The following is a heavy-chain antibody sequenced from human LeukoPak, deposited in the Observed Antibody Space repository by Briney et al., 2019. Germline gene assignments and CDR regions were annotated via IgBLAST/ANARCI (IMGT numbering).Heavy chain of an antibody. CDR3: ATTVGGFDP. V-gene: IGHV4-39*07. J-gene: IGHJ5*02. Sequence: SETLSLTCTASGGSISSSSYYRGWIRQPPGKGLEWIGTIYYSGSTYYNPSLKSRVTISVDTSKNQFSLKLSSVTAADTAVYYCATTVGGFDPWGQGTLVTVSS. CDR2: IYYSGST. CDR1: GGSISSSSYY. D-gene: IGHD4-23*01.